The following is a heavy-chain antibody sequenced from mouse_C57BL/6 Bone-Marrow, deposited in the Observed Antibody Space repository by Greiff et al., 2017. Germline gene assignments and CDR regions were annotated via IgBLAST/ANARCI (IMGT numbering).Heavy chain of an antibody. D-gene: IGHD4-1*01. J-gene: IGHJ2*01. Sequence: QVQLQQPGAELVKPGASVKMSCKASGYNFNSYWITWVKQRPGQGLEWIGDIYPTSGRTNYNEKFKSKAILTVDTSSNTAYMQLSSLTSEDSAVFYCARSGPLGRSFDYWGQGTTLTVSS. V-gene: IGHV1-55*01. CDR2: IYPTSGRT. CDR3: ARSGPLGRSFDY. CDR1: GYNFNSYW.